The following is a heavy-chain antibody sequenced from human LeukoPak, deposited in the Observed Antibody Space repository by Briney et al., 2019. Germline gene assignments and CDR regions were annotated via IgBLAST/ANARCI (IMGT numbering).Heavy chain of an antibody. V-gene: IGHV3-30*02. CDR3: VSDSSGSDAFDI. CDR1: GFTFSSSG. J-gene: IGHJ3*02. D-gene: IGHD3-22*01. Sequence: GGSLRLSCAASGFTFSSSGMHWVRQAPGKGLEWVAFIRYDGSKKYYADSVKGRFTISRDNSKNTLYLQMNSLRAEDTAVYYCVSDSSGSDAFDIWGQGTMDTVS. CDR2: IRYDGSKK.